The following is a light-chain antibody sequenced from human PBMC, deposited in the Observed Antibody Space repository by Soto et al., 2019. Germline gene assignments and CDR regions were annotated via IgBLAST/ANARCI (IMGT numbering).Light chain of an antibody. J-gene: IGKJ1*01. CDR1: QSVRSNY. CDR2: GES. Sequence: EIVFTQSPGTLSLSPGERGTLSCRASQSVRSNYLAWYQQKPGQAPRLLIYGESTRATGIQARFSGSGSGTEFTLTISSLQSEDFAVYYCQQYNNWPAFGQGTKVDIK. V-gene: IGKV3-15*01. CDR3: QQYNNWPA.